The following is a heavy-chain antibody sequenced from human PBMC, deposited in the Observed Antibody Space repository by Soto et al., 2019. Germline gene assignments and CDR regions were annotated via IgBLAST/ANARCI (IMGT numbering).Heavy chain of an antibody. CDR2: ISYDGSNK. D-gene: IGHD6-13*01. V-gene: IGHV3-30*18. CDR1: GFTFSSYG. CDR3: AKDTEFVAAAGFDY. J-gene: IGHJ4*02. Sequence: GGSLRLSCAASGFTFSSYGMHWVRQAPGKGLEWVAVISYDGSNKYYADSVKGRFTISRDNSKNTLDLQMNSLRAEDTAVYYFAKDTEFVAAAGFDYWGQGTLVTVSS.